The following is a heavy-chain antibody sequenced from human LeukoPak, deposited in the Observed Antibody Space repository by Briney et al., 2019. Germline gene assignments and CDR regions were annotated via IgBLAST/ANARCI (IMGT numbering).Heavy chain of an antibody. CDR3: ARANGDRSRFDP. CDR2: INYSGST. V-gene: IGHV4-61*01. J-gene: IGHJ5*02. CDR1: GGSVSSGSFH. D-gene: IGHD7-27*01. Sequence: SETLSLTCTVSGGSVSSGSFHWSWIRQPPGKGLEWIGYINYSGSTDYNPSLKSRVTISVDTSRNQFSLTLSSVTAADTAVYYCARANGDRSRFDPWGQGTLVTVSS.